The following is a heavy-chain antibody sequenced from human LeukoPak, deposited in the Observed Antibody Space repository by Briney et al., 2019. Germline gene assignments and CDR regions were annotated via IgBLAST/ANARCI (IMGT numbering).Heavy chain of an antibody. CDR2: ISGSGTST. CDR3: ATRGSVDTATYAFDI. J-gene: IGHJ3*02. CDR1: GFTFSNYA. D-gene: IGHD5-18*01. Sequence: GGSLRLSCAASGFTFSNYAMSWVRQPPGKGLKGFPPISGSGTSTYFADSVKGRFTISRDNSKNTLYLQMNSLRAEDTAVYYCATRGSVDTATYAFDIWGQGTIVTVSS. V-gene: IGHV3-23*01.